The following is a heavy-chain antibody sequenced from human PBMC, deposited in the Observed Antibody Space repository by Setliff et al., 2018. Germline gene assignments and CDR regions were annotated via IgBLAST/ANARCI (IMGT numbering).Heavy chain of an antibody. D-gene: IGHD2-15*01. CDR2: ISRSSTYI. CDR1: GFTFSTHS. Sequence: GGSLRLSCAASGFTFSTHSMNWVRQAPGKGLEWVSSISRSSTYIYYADSMKGRFTISRDNAKNSLFLQMISLRAEDTAVYYCARGDLVTRPTNNDAFDIWGQGTMVTVSS. V-gene: IGHV3-21*01. J-gene: IGHJ3*02. CDR3: ARGDLVTRPTNNDAFDI.